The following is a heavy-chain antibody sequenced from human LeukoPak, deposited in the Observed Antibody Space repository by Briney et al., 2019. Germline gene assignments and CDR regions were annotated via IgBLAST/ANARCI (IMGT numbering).Heavy chain of an antibody. CDR1: GGSISSYY. CDR2: IYYSGST. J-gene: IGHJ4*02. V-gene: IGHV4-59*12. Sequence: PSETLSLTCTVSGGSISSYYWSWIRQPPGKGLEWIGCIYYSGSTNYNPSLKSRVTISVDTSKNQFSLKLSSVTAADTAVYYCARLYGSEDYWGQGTLVTVSS. D-gene: IGHD3-10*01. CDR3: ARLYGSEDY.